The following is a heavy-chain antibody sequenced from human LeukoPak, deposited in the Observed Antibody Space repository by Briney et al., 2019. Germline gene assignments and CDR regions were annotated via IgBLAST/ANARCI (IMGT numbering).Heavy chain of an antibody. CDR3: ARAGSSGSVDY. Sequence: PGGSLRLSCEAYGFMFSTDWMIWVRQAPGKGLEWVAIINRDGSEKFFVDSVKGRFTISRDNAKNSLFLQMNSLRAEDTAVYYCARAGSSGSVDYWGQGTLVTVSS. J-gene: IGHJ4*02. CDR2: INRDGSEK. CDR1: GFMFSTDW. V-gene: IGHV3-7*04. D-gene: IGHD6-19*01.